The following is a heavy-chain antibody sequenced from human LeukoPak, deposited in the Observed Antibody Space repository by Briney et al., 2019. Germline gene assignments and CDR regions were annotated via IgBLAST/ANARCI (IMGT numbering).Heavy chain of an antibody. D-gene: IGHD4-23*01. CDR1: GFTFSSYA. Sequence: AGGSLRLSCAASGFTFSSYAMSWVRQAPGKGLEWVSAISGSGGSTYYADSVKGRFTISRDNSKNTLYLQMNSLRAEDTAVYYCAKRGVPTTVVTPGWYFDLWGRGTLVTVSS. J-gene: IGHJ2*01. V-gene: IGHV3-23*01. CDR3: AKRGVPTTVVTPGWYFDL. CDR2: ISGSGGST.